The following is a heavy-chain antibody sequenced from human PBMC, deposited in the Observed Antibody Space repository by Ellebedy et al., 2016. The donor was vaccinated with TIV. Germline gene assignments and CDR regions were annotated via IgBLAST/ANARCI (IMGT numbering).Heavy chain of an antibody. Sequence: GGSLRLSCAASEFAFITYAMSWVRQAPGKGPEWVSGISASGDSTNYADSVKGRFTISRDNSKNTLYLQVHSLRAEDTAVYYCAKGFYHDNGAYWGLGYYYGMDVWGQGTTVTVSS. D-gene: IGHD3-22*01. CDR3: AKGFYHDNGAYWGLGYYYGMDV. CDR1: EFAFITYA. V-gene: IGHV3-23*01. CDR2: ISASGDST. J-gene: IGHJ6*02.